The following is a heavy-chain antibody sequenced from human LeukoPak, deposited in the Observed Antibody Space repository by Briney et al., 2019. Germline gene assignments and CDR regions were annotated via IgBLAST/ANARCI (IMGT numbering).Heavy chain of an antibody. CDR2: ISSSGSIR. Sequence: GGSLRLSCEVSGLTFRTYSMNWVCQAPGKGLEWISYISSSGSIRYYADSVKGRFTISRDNSKNTLYLQMNSLRAEDTAVYYCAGEELYYFDYWGQGTLVTVSS. J-gene: IGHJ4*02. V-gene: IGHV3-48*01. CDR1: GLTFRTYS. CDR3: AGEELYYFDY. D-gene: IGHD1-7*01.